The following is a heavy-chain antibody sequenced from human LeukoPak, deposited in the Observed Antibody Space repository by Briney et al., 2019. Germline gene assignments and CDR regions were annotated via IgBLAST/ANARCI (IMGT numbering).Heavy chain of an antibody. CDR1: GGSISSSNW. J-gene: IGHJ4*02. CDR3: AIYIAAAANDY. V-gene: IGHV4-4*02. D-gene: IGHD6-13*01. Sequence: SETLSLTCTVSGGSISSSNWWSWVRQPPGKGLEWIGEIYHSGSTNYNPSLKSRVTISVDKSKNQFSLKLSSVTAADTAVYYCAIYIAAAANDYWGQGTLVTVSS. CDR2: IYHSGST.